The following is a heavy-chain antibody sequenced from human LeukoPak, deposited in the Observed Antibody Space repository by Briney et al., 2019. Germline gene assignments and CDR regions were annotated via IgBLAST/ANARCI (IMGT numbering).Heavy chain of an antibody. V-gene: IGHV3-23*01. J-gene: IGHJ4*02. CDR1: GFTFSSYA. CDR2: ISGSGGST. Sequence: GGSLRLPCAASGFTFSSYAMSWVRQAPGKGPEWVSAISGSGGSTYYADSVKGRFTIFRDNSKNTLYLQMNSLRAEDTAVYYCANSRALNFDYWGQGTLVTVSS. CDR3: ANSRALNFDY. D-gene: IGHD6-13*01.